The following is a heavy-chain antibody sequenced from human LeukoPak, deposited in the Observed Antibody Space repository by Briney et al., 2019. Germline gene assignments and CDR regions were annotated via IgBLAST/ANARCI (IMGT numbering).Heavy chain of an antibody. CDR3: AKELLQGATWVFSGDY. Sequence: PGGSLRLSCAASGFTFSRYGMHWVRQAPGKGLEWVAFIRYDGTNKYYADSLKGRFTVSRDDSKNTLDLQMNSLRVEDTAVYYCAKELLQGATWVFSGDYWGQGTLVTVSS. CDR2: IRYDGTNK. CDR1: GFTFSRYG. J-gene: IGHJ4*02. V-gene: IGHV3-30*02. D-gene: IGHD1-26*01.